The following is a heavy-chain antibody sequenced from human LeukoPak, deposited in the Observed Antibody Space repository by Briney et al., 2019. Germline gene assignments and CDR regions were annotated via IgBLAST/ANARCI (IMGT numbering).Heavy chain of an antibody. Sequence: KTSETLSLTCTVSGGSISSSSYYWGWIRQPPGKGLEWIGSIYYSGSTYYNPSLKSRVTISVDTSKNQFSLKLSSVTAADTAVYYCARRGYDSSGYYHNYWGQGTLVTVSS. V-gene: IGHV4-39*01. CDR2: IYYSGST. CDR3: ARRGYDSSGYYHNY. CDR1: GGSISSSSYY. D-gene: IGHD3-22*01. J-gene: IGHJ4*02.